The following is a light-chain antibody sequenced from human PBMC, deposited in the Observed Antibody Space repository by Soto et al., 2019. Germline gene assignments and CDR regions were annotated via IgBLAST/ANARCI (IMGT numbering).Light chain of an antibody. CDR3: MQALQTPRT. J-gene: IGKJ1*01. CDR1: QSLLHSNGNTF. V-gene: IGKV2-28*01. Sequence: EIVMTQSPLSLTVTPGEPASISCKSSQSLLHSNGNTFLDWYMQKPGQSPQLLIYLGSRRAPGDPDSGSGSGSCTDFTLRISTVEADDAGIYYCMQALQTPRTFGQGTKLEI. CDR2: LGS.